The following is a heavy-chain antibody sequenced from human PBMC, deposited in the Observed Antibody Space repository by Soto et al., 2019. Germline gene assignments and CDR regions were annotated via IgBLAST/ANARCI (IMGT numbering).Heavy chain of an antibody. CDR2: ISTSTGYT. CDR3: ARRPAAGNWLDL. D-gene: IGHD2-2*01. CDR1: GFTFSDYY. Sequence: QEQVVESGGGLVKPGGSLRLSCAASGFTFSDYYMSWIRQAPGKGLEWVSYISTSTGYTNYADSVKGRFTISRDNAKNSLYLQMNSLRAEDTAVYYCARRPAAGNWLDLWGQGTQVTVSS. V-gene: IGHV3-11*06. J-gene: IGHJ5*02.